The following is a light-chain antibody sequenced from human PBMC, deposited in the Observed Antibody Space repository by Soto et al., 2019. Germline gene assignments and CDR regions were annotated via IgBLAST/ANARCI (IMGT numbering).Light chain of an antibody. CDR2: EVS. J-gene: IGLJ1*01. Sequence: QSAVTQPASVSGSPGQSITISCSGTSSDVGSYDHVAWYQQFPGKTPKLMIYEVSNRPSGVSSRFSGSKSGNTASLTISGLHAEDEADYYCISYTGSSTSYVFGSGTKLTVL. CDR3: ISYTGSSTSYV. CDR1: SSDVGSYDH. V-gene: IGLV2-14*01.